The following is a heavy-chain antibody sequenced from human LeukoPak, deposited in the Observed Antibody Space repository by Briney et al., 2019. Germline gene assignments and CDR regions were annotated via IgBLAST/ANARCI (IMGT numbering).Heavy chain of an antibody. D-gene: IGHD1-14*01. Sequence: ASVKVSCKASGYTFTSYDINWVRQATGQGLEWMGWMNPNSGNTGYAQKFQGRVTMTRNTSISTAYMELSSLRSEDTAVYYCARGPDHGKRYYYYYMDVWGKGTAVTVSS. CDR2: MNPNSGNT. J-gene: IGHJ6*03. CDR1: GYTFTSYD. CDR3: ARGPDHGKRYYYYYMDV. V-gene: IGHV1-8*01.